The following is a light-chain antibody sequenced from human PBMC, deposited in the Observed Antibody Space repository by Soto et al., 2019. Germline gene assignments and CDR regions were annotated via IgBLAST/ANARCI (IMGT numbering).Light chain of an antibody. CDR2: RTT. CDR3: QSYDSSLSGSV. CDR1: SSNIGHGYD. J-gene: IGLJ1*01. V-gene: IGLV1-40*01. Sequence: QSVLTQPPSVAGGRGQRVTISCTGISSNIGHGYDVHWYQQLQGPAPYLLIYRTTNRPSGVHGRFSGSSSGTSASLAIPGLQAEDEADYSCQSYDSSLSGSVFGAGTQVTVL.